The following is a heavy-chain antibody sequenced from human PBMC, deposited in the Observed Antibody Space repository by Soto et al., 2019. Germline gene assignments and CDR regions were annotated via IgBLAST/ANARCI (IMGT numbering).Heavy chain of an antibody. Sequence: SCAASGFTFSSYAMSWVRQAPGKGLEWVSAISGSGGSTYYADSVKGRFTISRDNSKNTLYLQMNSLRAEDTAVYYCAKGEYYYDSSGYSPKGWFDPWGQGTLVTVSS. V-gene: IGHV3-23*01. J-gene: IGHJ5*02. CDR3: AKGEYYYDSSGYSPKGWFDP. CDR2: ISGSGGST. D-gene: IGHD3-22*01. CDR1: GFTFSSYA.